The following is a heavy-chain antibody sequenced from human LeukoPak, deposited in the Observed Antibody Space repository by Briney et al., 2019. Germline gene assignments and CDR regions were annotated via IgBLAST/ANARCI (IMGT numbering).Heavy chain of an antibody. CDR2: IIPIFGTA. J-gene: IGHJ4*02. Sequence: GASVKVSCKASGGTFSSYAISWVRQAPGQGLEWMGGIIPIFGTANYAQKFQGRVTITADESTSTAYMELSSLRSEDTAVYYCARLEREDYYDSSGYFFDYWGQGTLVTVSS. D-gene: IGHD3-22*01. CDR1: GGTFSSYA. V-gene: IGHV1-69*13. CDR3: ARLEREDYYDSSGYFFDY.